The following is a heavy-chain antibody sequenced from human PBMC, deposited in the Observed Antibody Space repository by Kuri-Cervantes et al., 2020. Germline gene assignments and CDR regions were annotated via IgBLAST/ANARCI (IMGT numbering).Heavy chain of an antibody. CDR1: GYTFTSYG. V-gene: IGHV1-18*01. D-gene: IGHD1-14*01. Sequence: ASVKVSCKASGYTFTSYGISWVRQAPGQGLEWMGWISAFNGNTNYAQSFQGRVTMTTDSSTSTAYMELSSLRSEDTAVYYCARGHNGPFDYWGQGTLVTVSS. J-gene: IGHJ4*02. CDR2: ISAFNGNT. CDR3: ARGHNGPFDY.